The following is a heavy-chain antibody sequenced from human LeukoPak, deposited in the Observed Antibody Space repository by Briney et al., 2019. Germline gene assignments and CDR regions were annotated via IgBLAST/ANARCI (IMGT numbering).Heavy chain of an antibody. Sequence: LPGGSLRLSCAASGFTFSSYGMHWVRQAPGKGLEWVAFIRYDGSNKYYADSVKGRFTISRDDSKNTLYLQMNSLRAEDTAVYYCAKASYSSSSGRYYYYYMDVWGKGTTVTVSS. CDR2: IRYDGSNK. J-gene: IGHJ6*03. CDR1: GFTFSSYG. CDR3: AKASYSSSSGRYYYYYMDV. V-gene: IGHV3-30*02. D-gene: IGHD6-13*01.